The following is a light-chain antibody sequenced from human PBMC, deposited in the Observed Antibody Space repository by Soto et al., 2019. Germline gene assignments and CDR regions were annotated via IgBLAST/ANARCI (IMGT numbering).Light chain of an antibody. Sequence: QSVLTQPPSASSTPGQTVTISCSGSTSNIGTFYVYWYQHLPGTAPKLLIYLGDQRASGVSDRFSGSKSGTSASLAINGLRSDDEADYHCAAWDDNLNAYVFGSGTKVTVL. V-gene: IGLV1-47*02. CDR2: LGD. J-gene: IGLJ1*01. CDR3: AAWDDNLNAYV. CDR1: TSNIGTFY.